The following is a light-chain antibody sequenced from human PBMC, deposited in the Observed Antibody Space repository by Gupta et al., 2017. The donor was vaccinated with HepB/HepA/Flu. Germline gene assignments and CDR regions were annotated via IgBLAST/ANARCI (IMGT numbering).Light chain of an antibody. CDR1: QSVSSY. Sequence: EIVSTQSPATLSLSPGQSATLSCRASQSVSSYLAWYQQKPGQAPRLLIYDASNRATGIPARFSGSGSGTDFTLTISSLEPEDFAVYYCQQRSNWPSTFGGGTKVEIK. J-gene: IGKJ4*01. V-gene: IGKV3-11*01. CDR3: QQRSNWPST. CDR2: DAS.